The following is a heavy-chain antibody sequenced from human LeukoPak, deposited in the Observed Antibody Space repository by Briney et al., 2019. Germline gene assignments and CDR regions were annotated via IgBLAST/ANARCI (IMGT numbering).Heavy chain of an antibody. J-gene: IGHJ4*02. CDR3: ATGYYDLDY. Sequence: GGSLRLSCAASGLTVSSNFMTWVRQAPGKGLEWVSVIYSGGSTYYADSVKARFTISRDNSKNRLYLQMNSLRAEDTAVYYCATGYYDLDYWGQGTLVTVSS. D-gene: IGHD3-22*01. CDR2: IYSGGST. CDR1: GLTVSSNF. V-gene: IGHV3-66*01.